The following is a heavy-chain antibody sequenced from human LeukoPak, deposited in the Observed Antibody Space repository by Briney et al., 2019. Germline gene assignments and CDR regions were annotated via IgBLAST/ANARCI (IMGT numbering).Heavy chain of an antibody. CDR3: ARCTDDRIAAAGPRYWYFDL. D-gene: IGHD6-13*01. V-gene: IGHV2-70*01. CDR1: RFSLSTSGMC. J-gene: IGHJ2*01. CDR2: IDWDDDK. Sequence: SGPALVKPTQTLTLTCTFSRFSLSTSGMCVSWIRQPPGKALEWLALIDWDDDKYYSTSLKTRLTISKDTSKNQVVLTMTNMDPVDTATYYCARCTDDRIAAAGPRYWYFDLWGRGTLVTVSS.